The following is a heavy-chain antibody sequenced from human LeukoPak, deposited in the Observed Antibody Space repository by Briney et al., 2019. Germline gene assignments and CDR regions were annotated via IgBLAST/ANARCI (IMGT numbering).Heavy chain of an antibody. J-gene: IGHJ4*02. CDR2: MSPNSGDT. CDR3: ARGPPNWGYDY. V-gene: IGHV1-8*01. CDR1: GYTFTSYD. D-gene: IGHD7-27*01. Sequence: ASVKVSCTASGYTFTSYDFNWVRQATGQRPEWMGRMSPNSGDTGYAQKFQDRVTMTRNTSISTAYMELSSLRSDDTAVYYCARGPPNWGYDYWGPGTLVTVSS.